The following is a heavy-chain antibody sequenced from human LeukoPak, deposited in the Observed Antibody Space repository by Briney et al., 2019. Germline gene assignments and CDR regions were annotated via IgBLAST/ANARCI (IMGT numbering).Heavy chain of an antibody. CDR2: IYHSGST. CDR1: GYSISSDCY. Sequence: PSETLSLTCAVSGYSISSDCYWGWIRQPPGKGLEWIGSIYHSGSTSYNPSLKSRVTISVATSKNQFSLKLTSVTAADSAVYYCARNATYPFDSWGQGTLVTVSS. CDR3: ARNATYPFDS. J-gene: IGHJ4*02. V-gene: IGHV4-38-2*01.